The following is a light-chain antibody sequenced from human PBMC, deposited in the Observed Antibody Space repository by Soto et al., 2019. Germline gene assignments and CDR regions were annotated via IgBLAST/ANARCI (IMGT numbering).Light chain of an antibody. Sequence: QSVLTQPASVSGSPGQSITNSCTGTTNDVGAYDYVSWYQQHPGKAPKVMIYEVTKRPSGVSNRFSGSKSGNTASLTISGLQAEDEADYYCTSYTNIKTYVFGTGTRSPS. CDR1: TNDVGAYDY. CDR3: TSYTNIKTYV. CDR2: EVT. J-gene: IGLJ1*01. V-gene: IGLV2-14*01.